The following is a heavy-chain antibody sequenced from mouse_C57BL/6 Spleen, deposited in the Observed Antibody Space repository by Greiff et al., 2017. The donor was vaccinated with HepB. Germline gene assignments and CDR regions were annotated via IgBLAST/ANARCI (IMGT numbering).Heavy chain of an antibody. Sequence: VQLQQSGPVLVKPGASVKMSCKASGYTFTDYYMNWVKQSHGKSLEWIGVINPYNGGTSYNQKFKGKATLTVDKSSSTAYMELNSLTSEDSAVYYCALAYCDYDGFAYWGQGTLVTVSA. CDR1: GYTFTDYY. D-gene: IGHD2-4*01. CDR2: INPYNGGT. V-gene: IGHV1-19*01. CDR3: ALAYCDYDGFAY. J-gene: IGHJ3*01.